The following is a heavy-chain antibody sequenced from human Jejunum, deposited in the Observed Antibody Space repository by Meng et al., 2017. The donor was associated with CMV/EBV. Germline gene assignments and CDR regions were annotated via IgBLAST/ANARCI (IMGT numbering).Heavy chain of an antibody. CDR3: AKPDSYKSNFDY. D-gene: IGHD3-10*01. Sequence: QVTQPAPVQELVHSSLTLSLSVTVASRSSTSYYWRLLRQPVWKRLEWIGLINTSGSTNYNPSLKSRVTMSVDTSKNQFSLKLSSVTAADTAMYYCAKPDSYKSNFDYWGQGTLVTVSS. CDR2: INTSGST. V-gene: IGHV4-4*07. CDR1: SRSSTSYY. J-gene: IGHJ4*02.